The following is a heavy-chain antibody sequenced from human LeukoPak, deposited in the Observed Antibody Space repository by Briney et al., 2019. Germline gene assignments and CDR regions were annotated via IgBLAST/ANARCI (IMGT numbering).Heavy chain of an antibody. D-gene: IGHD3-3*01. Sequence: GGSLRLSCAASGFTFSSYAMHWVRQAPGKGLEWVAVISYDGSNKYYADSVKGRFTISRDNSKNTLYLQMNSLRAEDTAVYYCAREVKYYDFWSGSSDAFDIWAKGQWSPSLQ. J-gene: IGHJ3*02. CDR1: GFTFSSYA. V-gene: IGHV3-30-3*01. CDR3: AREVKYYDFWSGSSDAFDI. CDR2: ISYDGSNK.